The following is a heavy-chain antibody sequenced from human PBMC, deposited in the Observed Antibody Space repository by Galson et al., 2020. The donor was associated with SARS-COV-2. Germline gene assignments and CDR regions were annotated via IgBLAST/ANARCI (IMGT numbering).Heavy chain of an antibody. CDR2: INSDGSST. D-gene: IGHD4-17*01. CDR3: ARGRVDYGGVMGYGMDV. CDR1: GFTFSSYW. V-gene: IGHV3-74*01. J-gene: IGHJ6*02. Sequence: GGSLRLSCAASGFTFSSYWMHWVRQAPGKGLVWVSRINSDGSSTSYADSEKGRFTISRDNAKNTLYLQMNKNTLYLQMNSLRPEDTAVYYCARGRVDYGGVMGYGMDVWGQGTTVTVSS.